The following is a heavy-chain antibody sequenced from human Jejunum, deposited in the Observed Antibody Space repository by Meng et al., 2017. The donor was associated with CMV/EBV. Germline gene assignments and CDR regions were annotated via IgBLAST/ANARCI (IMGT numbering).Heavy chain of an antibody. CDR2: ISDSGGHT. CDR3: ARGLGFGVVVPNFDAFDI. Sequence: SNYAMNWIRQAPGKGLEWVSSISDSGGHTYYADSVKGRFTLPRDNSKNTFYLQMNSLRAEDTAIYYCARGLGFGVVVPNFDAFDIWGQGTVVTVSS. D-gene: IGHD3-3*01. CDR1: SNYA. V-gene: IGHV3-23*01. J-gene: IGHJ3*02.